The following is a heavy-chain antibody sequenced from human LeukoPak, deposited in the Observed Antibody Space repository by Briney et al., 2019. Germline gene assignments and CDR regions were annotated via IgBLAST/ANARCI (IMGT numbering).Heavy chain of an antibody. CDR1: GYSFSSYW. J-gene: IGHJ4*02. CDR2: IYPGDSDI. CDR3: ARQDGSALYYFDY. V-gene: IGHV5-51*01. D-gene: IGHD5-24*01. Sequence: GESLKISCKGSGYSFSSYWIALVRQMPGKGLEWVGIIYPGDSDIRYSPSFQGQVTISADKSISTAELQWSSLKASDTAMYYCARQDGSALYYFDYWGQGTLVTVSS.